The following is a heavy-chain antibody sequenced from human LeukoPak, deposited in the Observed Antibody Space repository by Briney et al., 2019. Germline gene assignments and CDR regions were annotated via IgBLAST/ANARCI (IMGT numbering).Heavy chain of an antibody. D-gene: IGHD2-21*02. V-gene: IGHV1-18*01. Sequence: ASVKVSCKASGYTFTSYGISWVRQAPGQGLEWMGWISAYNGNTNYAQKLQGRVTMTTDTSTSTAYMELRSLRSDDTAVYYCARSYCGGDCYIEDHYGMDVWGQGTTVTVSS. J-gene: IGHJ6*02. CDR2: ISAYNGNT. CDR3: ARSYCGGDCYIEDHYGMDV. CDR1: GYTFTSYG.